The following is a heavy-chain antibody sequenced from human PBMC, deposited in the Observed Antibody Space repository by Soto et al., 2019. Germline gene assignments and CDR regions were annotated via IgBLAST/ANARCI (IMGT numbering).Heavy chain of an antibody. D-gene: IGHD6-19*01. V-gene: IGHV3-30*18. Sequence: QVQLVESGGGVVQPGRSLRLSCAASGFTFSSYGMHWVRQAPGKGLEWVAVISYDGSNKYYADTVKGRFTISRDNSKNTMYLQMNSLRAEDTAVYYCAKEKTGVVPAVAYGMDVWGQGTTVTVSS. CDR1: GFTFSSYG. CDR2: ISYDGSNK. CDR3: AKEKTGVVPAVAYGMDV. J-gene: IGHJ6*02.